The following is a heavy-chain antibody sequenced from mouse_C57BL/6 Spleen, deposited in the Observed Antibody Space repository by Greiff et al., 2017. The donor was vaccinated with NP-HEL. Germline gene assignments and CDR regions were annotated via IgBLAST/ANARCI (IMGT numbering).Heavy chain of an antibody. CDR1: GFNIKDDY. CDR3: TPPGSSYYAMDY. Sequence: VQLKESGAELVRPGASVKLSCTASGFNIKDDYMHWVKQRPEQGLEWIGWIDPENGDTEYASKFQGKATITADTSSNTAYLQLSSLTSEDTAVYYCTPPGSSYYAMDYWGQGTSVTVSS. V-gene: IGHV14-4*01. J-gene: IGHJ4*01. CDR2: IDPENGDT. D-gene: IGHD1-1*01.